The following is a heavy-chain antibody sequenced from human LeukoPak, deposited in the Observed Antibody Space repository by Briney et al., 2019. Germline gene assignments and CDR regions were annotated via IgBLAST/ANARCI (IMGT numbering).Heavy chain of an antibody. CDR2: IDTSDNR. CDR3: ARSPITGWD. CDR1: GSTVSNNY. V-gene: IGHV3-53*01. J-gene: IGHJ4*02. D-gene: IGHD6-19*01. Sequence: GRSLRLSCAASGSTVSNNYMSWVRQAAGKGLEWVSLIDTSDNRYYAGSVQGRFIISRDNSKNTLSLQMNSLRVEDTAVYYCARSPITGWDWGQGTLVTVSS.